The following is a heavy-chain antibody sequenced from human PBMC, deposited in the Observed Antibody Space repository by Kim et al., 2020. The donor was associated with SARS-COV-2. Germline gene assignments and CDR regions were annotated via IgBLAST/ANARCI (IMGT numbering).Heavy chain of an antibody. D-gene: IGHD6-6*01. V-gene: IGHV3-21*01. Sequence: GGSLRLSCAASRFTFSSYTMNWVRQAPGKGLEWVSSISSSSSYIYYADSVKGRFTISRDNAKNSLYLQMNSLSPEDTAVYYCAREMYSSLLYPRDGFDIWGQGTMVTVSS. CDR3: AREMYSSLLYPRDGFDI. CDR2: ISSSSSYI. CDR1: RFTFSSYT. J-gene: IGHJ3*02.